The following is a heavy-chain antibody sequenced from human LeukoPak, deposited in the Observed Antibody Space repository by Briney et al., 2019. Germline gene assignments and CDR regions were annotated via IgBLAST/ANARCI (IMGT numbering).Heavy chain of an antibody. J-gene: IGHJ6*02. CDR2: IWYDGSNK. CDR1: GFTFSSYG. D-gene: IGHD3-10*01. CDR3: ARARLWFGDLFISGALGGMDV. Sequence: GGSLRLSCAASGFTFSSYGMHWVRQAPGKGLEWVAVIWYDGSNKYYADSVKGRFTISRDNSKNTLYLQMNSLRAEDTAVYYCARARLWFGDLFISGALGGMDVWGQGTTVTVSS. V-gene: IGHV3-33*01.